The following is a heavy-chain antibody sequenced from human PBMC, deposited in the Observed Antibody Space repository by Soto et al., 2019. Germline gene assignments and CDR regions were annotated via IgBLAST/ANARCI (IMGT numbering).Heavy chain of an antibody. Sequence: EVQLVESGGGLVQPGESLRLSCVASGFTVSSDFMTWVRQAPGKGLEWGSMIHDGDTTYYADAVKGRFTTYRDTSKNTLYLQMNSLRAEDTAVYHCANRGYWGQGILVTVSS. V-gene: IGHV3-66*01. CDR1: GFTVSSDF. J-gene: IGHJ4*02. D-gene: IGHD2-15*01. CDR3: ANRGY. CDR2: IHDGDTT.